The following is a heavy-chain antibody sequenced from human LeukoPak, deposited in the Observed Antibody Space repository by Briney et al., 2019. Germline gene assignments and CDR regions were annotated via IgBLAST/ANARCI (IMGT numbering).Heavy chain of an antibody. V-gene: IGHV1-46*01. CDR1: VYTFTSYY. Sequence: ASVKVSCKASVYTFTSYYMHWVRQAPGQGLEWMGIINPSGGSTSYAQKFQGRVTMTRDTSTSTVYMELSSLRSEDPAVYYCARDHATKVLADWGQGTLVTVSS. J-gene: IGHJ4*02. D-gene: IGHD5-12*01. CDR2: INPSGGST. CDR3: ARDHATKVLAD.